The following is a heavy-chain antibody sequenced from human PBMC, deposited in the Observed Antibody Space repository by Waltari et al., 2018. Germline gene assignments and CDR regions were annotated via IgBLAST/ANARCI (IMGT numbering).Heavy chain of an antibody. CDR2: SRHRADSYTT. J-gene: IGHJ5*02. CDR1: GFIFSDHY. D-gene: IGHD4-17*01. CDR3: VRVGLTTRALFS. V-gene: IGHV3-72*01. Sequence: EEQLVESGGGLVLPGGSLRLSCAASGFIFSDHYMDWVRQAPGKGLEWVGRSRHRADSYTTEFAASVKGRFTISRDDSKSELYLHMNSLKTEDTAVYYCVRVGLTTRALFSWGQGTLVTVSS.